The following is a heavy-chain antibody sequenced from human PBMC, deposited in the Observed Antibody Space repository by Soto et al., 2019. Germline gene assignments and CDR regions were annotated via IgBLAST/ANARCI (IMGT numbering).Heavy chain of an antibody. J-gene: IGHJ6*02. CDR1: GYSFTSYG. V-gene: IGHV5-10-1*01. CDR3: ARHLLDSPKGDYYYGMDV. Sequence: PGESLKISWKGSGYSFTSYGISWVRQMPGKGLEWMGRIDPSDSYTNYSPSFQGHVTISADKSISTAYLQWSSLKASDTAMYYCARHLLDSPKGDYYYGMDVWGQGTTVTVSS. CDR2: IDPSDSYT. D-gene: IGHD5-18*01.